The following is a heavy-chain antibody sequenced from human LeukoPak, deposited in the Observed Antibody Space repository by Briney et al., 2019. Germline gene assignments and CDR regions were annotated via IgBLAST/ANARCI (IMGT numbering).Heavy chain of an antibody. CDR3: ASRGSYHTPIDY. D-gene: IGHD1-26*01. CDR2: INHSGST. Sequence: SETLSLTCAVYGGSFSGYYWSWIRQPPGKGLEWIGEINHSGSTNYNPSLKSRVTVSVDTSKNQFSLKLSSVTAADTAVYCCASRGSYHTPIDYWGQGTLVTVSS. CDR1: GGSFSGYY. V-gene: IGHV4-34*01. J-gene: IGHJ4*02.